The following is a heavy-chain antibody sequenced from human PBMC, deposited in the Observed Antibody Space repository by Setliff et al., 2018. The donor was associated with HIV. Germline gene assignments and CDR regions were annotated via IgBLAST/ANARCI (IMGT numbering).Heavy chain of an antibody. Sequence: ETLSLTCTVSGGSISRGSYSWGWIRQPPGKGLEWIGSISYTGITNYNPSLKSRVTMSIDTSKNQFSLKLSSVTAADTAVYFCARGRGSSSSWPIDYWGQGTLVTVSS. CDR2: ISYTGIT. J-gene: IGHJ4*02. D-gene: IGHD6-13*01. V-gene: IGHV4-39*07. CDR1: GGSISRGSYS. CDR3: ARGRGSSSSWPIDY.